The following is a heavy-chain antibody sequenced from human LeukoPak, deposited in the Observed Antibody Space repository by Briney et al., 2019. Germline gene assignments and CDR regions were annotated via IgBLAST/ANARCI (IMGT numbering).Heavy chain of an antibody. CDR2: IYVTGST. V-gene: IGHV4-4*07. CDR1: GGSIINYY. CDR3: ARLKYYDSTGYSPGYYMDV. J-gene: IGHJ6*03. Sequence: PSETLSLTCTVSGGSIINYYWSWIRQPAGTRLEWVGRIYVTGSTIYNPSLKSRLSMSVDTSKNQFSLRLTSVTAADTAVYYCARLKYYDSTGYSPGYYMDVWGKGITVTVSS. D-gene: IGHD3-22*01.